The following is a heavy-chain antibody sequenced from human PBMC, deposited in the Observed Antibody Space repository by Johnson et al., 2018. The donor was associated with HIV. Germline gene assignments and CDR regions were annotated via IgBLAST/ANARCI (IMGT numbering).Heavy chain of an antibody. CDR1: KFIF. CDR3: ARVGRPACTGGVCSRANAFDI. CDR2: ISYDGSNK. Sequence: VQVVESGGGEVQPGTSLRLSCVGSKFIFVRQAVGKGLGWVAVISYDGSNKYYADSVKGRFTISRDNAKNSLYLQMNSLRAEDTAGYYCARVGRPACTGGVCSRANAFDIWGQGTMVTVSS. D-gene: IGHD2-8*02. V-gene: IGHV3-30-3*01. J-gene: IGHJ3*02.